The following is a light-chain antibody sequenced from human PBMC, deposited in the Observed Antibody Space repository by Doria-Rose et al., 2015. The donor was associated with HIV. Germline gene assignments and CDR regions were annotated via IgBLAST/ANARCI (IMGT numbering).Light chain of an antibody. V-gene: IGKV3-20*01. CDR1: QTIHSKY. J-gene: IGKJ5*01. CDR2: GAS. CDR3: QQYGSLSAIT. Sequence: EIGLTQSPGTLSLSPGERATLSCRASQTIHSKYLGWYQQRLGQAPRLLIYGASSRATGIPDRFSGSGSGTDFTLTISRLGPEDFAVYYCQQYGSLSAITFGQGTRLEIK.